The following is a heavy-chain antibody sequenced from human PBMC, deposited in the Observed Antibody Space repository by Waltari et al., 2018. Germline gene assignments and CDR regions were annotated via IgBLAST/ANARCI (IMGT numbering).Heavy chain of an antibody. D-gene: IGHD6-6*01. CDR2: INHSGST. V-gene: IGHV4-34*01. CDR3: ARRSSSYYHYYMDV. J-gene: IGHJ6*03. CDR1: GGSFSGYY. Sequence: QVQLQQWGAGLLKPSETLSLTCAVYGGSFSGYYWSWIRQPPGKGLEWIGEINHSGSTNYNPSLKSRVTISVDTSKNQFSLKLSSVTAADTAVYYCARRSSSYYHYYMDVWGKGTTVTVSS.